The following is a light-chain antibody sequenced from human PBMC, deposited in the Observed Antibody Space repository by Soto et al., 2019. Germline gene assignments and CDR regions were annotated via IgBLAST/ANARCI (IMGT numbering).Light chain of an antibody. V-gene: IGLV2-14*01. J-gene: IGLJ1*01. CDR1: SSDVGGYNY. CDR2: EVI. Sequence: QSVLTQPASVSGSPGHSITISCTGTSSDVGGYNYVSWYQQHPGKAPKLMIYEVISRPSGVSDRFSGSKSGNTASLTISGLQAEDDADYYCSSYSSTTTLYVFGTGTKLTVL. CDR3: SSYSSTTTLYV.